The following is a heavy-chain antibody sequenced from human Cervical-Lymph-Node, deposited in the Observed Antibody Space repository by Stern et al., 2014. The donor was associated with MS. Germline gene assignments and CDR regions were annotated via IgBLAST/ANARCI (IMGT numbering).Heavy chain of an antibody. V-gene: IGHV4-59*01. Sequence: QVQLQESGPGLVKPSETLSLTCAVSGGSISSYYWSWIRQPPGKGLEWVGYMFYRVRTTCNPSLKSRATISMDTSKNQVSLKLTSVTSADTALYYCARARTVFGVAATRLYFDLWGRSTLVTVSS. CDR1: GGSISSYY. D-gene: IGHD3-3*01. CDR3: ARARTVFGVAATRLYFDL. J-gene: IGHJ2*01. CDR2: MFYRVRT.